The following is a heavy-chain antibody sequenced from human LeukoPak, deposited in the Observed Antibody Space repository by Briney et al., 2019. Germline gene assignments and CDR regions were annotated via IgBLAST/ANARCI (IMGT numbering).Heavy chain of an antibody. D-gene: IGHD2-21*02. CDR2: IYTDGTTK. CDR3: ASLVVTDDWAFDI. CDR1: GFAFSRYW. J-gene: IGHJ3*02. Sequence: GGSLRLSCAASGFAFSRYWMHWIRQAPGKGLVWGSTIYTDGTTKRYADSVTGRFTISRDNAKNTLYLQMNSLSVEDTAVYYCASLVVTDDWAFDIWGQGTMVTVSS. V-gene: IGHV3-74*01.